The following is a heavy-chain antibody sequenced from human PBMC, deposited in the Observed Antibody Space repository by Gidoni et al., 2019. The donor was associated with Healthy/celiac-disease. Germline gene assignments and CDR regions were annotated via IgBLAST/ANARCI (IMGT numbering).Heavy chain of an antibody. V-gene: IGHV1-18*01. Sequence: QLVQSGAEVKKPGASVKVSCPASGYTFTSYGISWVRPAPGQGLEWMGWISAYNGNTNYAQKFQGRVTMTTEKSTSTAYMELRSLRSDDTAGYYCARGGERSTSFDYYDGRDVWGQGTTVTVSS. D-gene: IGHD2-2*01. CDR1: GYTFTSYG. CDR3: ARGGERSTSFDYYDGRDV. J-gene: IGHJ6*02. CDR2: ISAYNGNT.